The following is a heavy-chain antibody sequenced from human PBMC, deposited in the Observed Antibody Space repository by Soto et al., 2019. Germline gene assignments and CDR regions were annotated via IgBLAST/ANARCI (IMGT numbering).Heavy chain of an antibody. CDR1: GFTFSSYG. CDR2: ISYDGSNK. V-gene: IGHV3-30*03. CDR3: AREEMYSSSWYPDY. D-gene: IGHD6-13*01. J-gene: IGHJ4*02. Sequence: GGSLRLSCAASGFTFSSYGMHWVRQAPGKGLEWVAVISYDGSNKYYADSVKGRFTISRDNSKNTLYLQMNSLRAEDTAVYYCAREEMYSSSWYPDYWGQGTLVTVSS.